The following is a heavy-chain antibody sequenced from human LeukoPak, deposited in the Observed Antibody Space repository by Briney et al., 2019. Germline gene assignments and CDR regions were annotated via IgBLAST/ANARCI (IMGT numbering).Heavy chain of an antibody. CDR2: ISGSGGST. CDR1: GFTFRSYA. CDR3: AKDLLYGDYVYDY. J-gene: IGHJ4*02. D-gene: IGHD4-17*01. Sequence: GGSLRLSCAASGFTFRSYAMSWVRQAPGKGLEWVSAISGSGGSTYYADSVKGRFTISRDNSKNTLYLQMNSLRAEDTAVYYCAKDLLYGDYVYDYWGQGTLVTVSS. V-gene: IGHV3-23*01.